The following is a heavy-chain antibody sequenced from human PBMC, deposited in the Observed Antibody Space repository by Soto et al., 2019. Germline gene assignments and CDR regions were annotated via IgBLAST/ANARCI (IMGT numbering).Heavy chain of an antibody. D-gene: IGHD6-13*01. CDR3: SRGAGDSWYAFDI. J-gene: IGHJ3*02. V-gene: IGHV4-59*08. CDR1: GGSISSYY. Sequence: SETLSLTCTVSGGSISSYYWSWIRQPPGKGLEWIGYIYYSGSTNYNPSLKSRVTISVDTSKNQFSLKLSSVTAADTAVYYCSRGAGDSWYAFDIWGQGTMVTVSS. CDR2: IYYSGST.